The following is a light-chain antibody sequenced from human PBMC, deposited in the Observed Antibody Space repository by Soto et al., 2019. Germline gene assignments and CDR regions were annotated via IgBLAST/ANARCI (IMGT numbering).Light chain of an antibody. J-gene: IGKJ1*01. CDR1: QGIRDE. CDR2: DAS. CDR3: QQFNNYFWA. V-gene: IGKV1D-13*01. Sequence: AIQVNQSPSSLSASVGDRVTITCRASQGIRDELSWYQQKPGKAPKLLIYDASSLESGVPARFSGSGSGTEFTLTISSLQSEDLATYYCQQFNNYFWAFGQGTKVDIK.